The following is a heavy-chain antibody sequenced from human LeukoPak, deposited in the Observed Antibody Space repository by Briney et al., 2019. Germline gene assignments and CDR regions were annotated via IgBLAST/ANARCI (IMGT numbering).Heavy chain of an antibody. V-gene: IGHV1-2*02. Sequence: ASVKVSCKASGYTFTGYYMHWVRQAPGQRLEWMGWINPNSGGTNYAQKFQGRVTMTRDTSISTAYMELSRLRSDDTAVYYCARDGITMVRGVIITSHFDYWGQGTLVTVSS. CDR2: INPNSGGT. CDR3: ARDGITMVRGVIITSHFDY. CDR1: GYTFTGYY. J-gene: IGHJ4*02. D-gene: IGHD3-10*01.